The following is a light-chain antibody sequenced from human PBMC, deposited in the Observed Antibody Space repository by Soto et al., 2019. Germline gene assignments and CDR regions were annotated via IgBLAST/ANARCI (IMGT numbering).Light chain of an antibody. CDR3: QQYGSSPLT. CDR1: QSVSSN. Sequence: EIVLTQSPATLSVSPGERATLSCRSSQSVSSNLAWYQQKPGQAPRLLIYGASTRATGIPARFSGSGSGTEFTLTISSLAPEDFAVYFCQQYGSSPLTFGRGTKVDIK. CDR2: GAS. J-gene: IGKJ4*01. V-gene: IGKV3-15*01.